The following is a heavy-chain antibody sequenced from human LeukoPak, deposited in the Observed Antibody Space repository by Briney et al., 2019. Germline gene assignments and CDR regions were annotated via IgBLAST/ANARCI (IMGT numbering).Heavy chain of an antibody. D-gene: IGHD2-2*01. J-gene: IGHJ4*02. CDR3: ARERQCSSTSCHYDY. Sequence: SVKVSCKASGGTFRSYAISWVRQAPGQGLEWMGRIIPIFGTANYAQKFQGRVTITTDESTSTAYMELSSLRSEDTAVYYCARERQCSSTSCHYDYWGQGTLVTVSS. V-gene: IGHV1-69*05. CDR2: IIPIFGTA. CDR1: GGTFRSYA.